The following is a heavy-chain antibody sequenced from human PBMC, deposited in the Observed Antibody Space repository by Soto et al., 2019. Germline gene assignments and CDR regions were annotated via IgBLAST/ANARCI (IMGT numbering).Heavy chain of an antibody. V-gene: IGHV4-39*01. CDR2: IYYSGST. J-gene: IGHJ5*02. CDR3: ARGLWFGELNWFDP. CDR1: GGSISSSSYY. Sequence: QLQLQESGPGLVKPSETLSLTCTVSGGSISSSSYYWGWIRQPPGKGLEWIGSIYYSGSTYYNPSLKSRVTLSVDTSKNRFSLKLSSVTAADTAVYYCARGLWFGELNWFDPWGQGTLVTVSS. D-gene: IGHD3-10*01.